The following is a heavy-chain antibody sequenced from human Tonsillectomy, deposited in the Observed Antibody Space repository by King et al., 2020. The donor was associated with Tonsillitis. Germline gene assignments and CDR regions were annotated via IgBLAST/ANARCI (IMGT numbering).Heavy chain of an antibody. CDR2: IDPSDSYT. CDR1: GYSFTSYW. V-gene: IGHV5-10-1*03. D-gene: IGHD3-22*01. CDR3: ARFPKYYYDSSGYSDY. Sequence: AQLVQSGAEVKKPGESLRISCKGSGYSFTSYWISWVRQMPGKGLEWMGRIDPSDSYTNYSPSFQGHVTISADKSISTAHLQWSSLKASDTAMYYCARFPKYYYDSSGYSDYWGQGTLVTVSS. J-gene: IGHJ4*02.